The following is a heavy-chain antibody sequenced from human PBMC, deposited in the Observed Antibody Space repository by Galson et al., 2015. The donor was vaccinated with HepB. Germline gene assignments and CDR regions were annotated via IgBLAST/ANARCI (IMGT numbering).Heavy chain of an antibody. CDR3: AGFDYGNPPDFFDS. D-gene: IGHD4-11*01. J-gene: IGHJ4*02. Sequence: ETLSLTCTVSGGSFSSPTHYWGWIRQPPGKGLHWIGSIYSSGNTYYSPSLKSRVAISLDTSKNRFSLKLTSVTAADTAVYYCAGFDYGNPPDFFDSWGQGTLVTVSS. CDR1: GGSFSSPTHY. V-gene: IGHV4-39*01. CDR2: IYSSGNT.